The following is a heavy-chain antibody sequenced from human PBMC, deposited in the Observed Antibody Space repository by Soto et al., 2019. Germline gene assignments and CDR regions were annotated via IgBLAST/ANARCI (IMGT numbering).Heavy chain of an antibody. V-gene: IGHV1-46*01. CDR2: FLASGGNT. CDR3: AGGGATIFGVIDS. CDR1: GYSCFSYY. J-gene: IGHJ4*02. D-gene: IGHD3-3*02. Sequence: VKVSCQASGYSCFSYYIHCVLQSPVQGLDGMGRFLASGGNTDYAQRFRGRVSMTRDTSSTNTVSLEVTSLTSDDTAVYYCAGGGATIFGVIDSWGQGTRVTVSS.